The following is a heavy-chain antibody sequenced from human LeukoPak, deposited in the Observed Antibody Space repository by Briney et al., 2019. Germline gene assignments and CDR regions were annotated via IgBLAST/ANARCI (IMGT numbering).Heavy chain of an antibody. V-gene: IGHV1-18*01. CDR3: ARDLYYYDSSGYYTGDY. D-gene: IGHD3-22*01. CDR2: ISAYNGNT. J-gene: IGHJ4*02. CDR1: GGTFSSYA. Sequence: GSSVKVSCKASGGTFSSYAISWVRQAPGQGLEWMGWISAYNGNTNYAQKLQGRVTMTTDTSTSTAYMELRSLRSDDTAVYYCARDLYYYDSSGYYTGDYWGQGTLVTVSS.